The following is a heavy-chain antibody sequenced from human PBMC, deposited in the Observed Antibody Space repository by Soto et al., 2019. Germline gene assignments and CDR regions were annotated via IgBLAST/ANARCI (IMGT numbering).Heavy chain of an antibody. CDR3: ARGPAPPLYSYGPRFYYYYGMDV. V-gene: IGHV4-34*01. CDR2: INHSGST. Sequence: ASETLSLTCAVYGGSFSGYYWSWIRQPPGKGLEWIGEINHSGSTNYNPSLKSRVTISVDTSKNQFSLKLSSVTAADTAVYYCARGPAPPLYSYGPRFYYYYGMDVWGQGTTVTVSS. D-gene: IGHD5-18*01. CDR1: GGSFSGYY. J-gene: IGHJ6*02.